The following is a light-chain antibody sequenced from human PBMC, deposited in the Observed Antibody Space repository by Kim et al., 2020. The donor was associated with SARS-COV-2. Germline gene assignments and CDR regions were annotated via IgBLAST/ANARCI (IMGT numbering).Light chain of an antibody. J-gene: IGKJ1*01. CDR1: QSLLNSNGYNY. Sequence: DIVMTQSPLTLPVTPGETASITCRSSQSLLNSNGYNYLDWYLQKPGLSPQLLNYLGSKRASGVPGRFSGRGSGTDFTLKISRMEDEDVGVYYCKQDIQIPRTFGQGTKVDIK. V-gene: IGKV2-28*01. CDR3: KQDIQIPRT. CDR2: LGS.